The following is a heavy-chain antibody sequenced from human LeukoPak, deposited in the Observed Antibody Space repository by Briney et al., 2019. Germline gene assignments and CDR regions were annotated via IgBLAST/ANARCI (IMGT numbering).Heavy chain of an antibody. CDR1: GFTFNYYD. D-gene: IGHD3-22*01. CDR2: IRTTGDT. CDR3: AKGVSYYYDNSGHPGWYFDL. Sequence: GGSLRLSCAVSGFTFNYYDMRWVRQAPGKRLEWVSAIRTTGDTHYPDSVKGRSAMSREDAKNSVHLQMNTLRAGDTAVYYCAKGVSYYYDNSGHPGWYFDLWGRGTLVTVSS. V-gene: IGHV3-13*01. J-gene: IGHJ2*01.